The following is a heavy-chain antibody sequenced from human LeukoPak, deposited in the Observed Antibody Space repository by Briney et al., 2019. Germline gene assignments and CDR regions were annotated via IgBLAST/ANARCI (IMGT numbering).Heavy chain of an antibody. J-gene: IGHJ5*02. V-gene: IGHV1-2*06. CDR1: GYTFIHHY. CDR2: INPNTGVT. Sequence: ASVKVSCKTSGYTFIHHYIHWVRQAPGQGLEWMGLINPNTGVTKFAQKFHGRVTMSRDTSISTAYMELNRLTSDDTAVYYCARGDYGRGDPWGQGSLVTVSA. CDR3: ARGDYGRGDP. D-gene: IGHD4-17*01.